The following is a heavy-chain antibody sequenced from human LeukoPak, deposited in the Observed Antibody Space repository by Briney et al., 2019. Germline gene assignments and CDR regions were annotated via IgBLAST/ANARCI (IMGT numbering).Heavy chain of an antibody. D-gene: IGHD6-19*01. CDR3: ARVGYSSGSYPRKRYYFDY. V-gene: IGHV3-30-3*01. J-gene: IGHJ4*02. CDR1: GFTFSSYA. Sequence: PGGSLRLSCAASGFTFSSYAMHWVRQAPGKGLEWVAVISYDGSNKYYADSVKGRFTISRDNSKNTLYLQMNSLRAEDTAVYYCARVGYSSGSYPRKRYYFDYWGQGTLVTVSS. CDR2: ISYDGSNK.